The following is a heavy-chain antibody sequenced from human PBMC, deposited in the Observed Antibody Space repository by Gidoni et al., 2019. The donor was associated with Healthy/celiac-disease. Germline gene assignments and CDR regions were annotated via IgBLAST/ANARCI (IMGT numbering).Heavy chain of an antibody. D-gene: IGHD3-10*01. J-gene: IGHJ4*02. CDR1: VGSFRGYY. Sequence: QVQLQQWGAGLLQPSETLSLTCAVYVGSFRGYYWSWIRQPPGKGLYWLGEINHSGSTNYNPSLKSRVTIAVDTSKIQFSLKLSSVTAADTAGDYCARVLIWFRASRYFDYWCQGTLVTGAS. V-gene: IGHV4-34*01. CDR2: INHSGST. CDR3: ARVLIWFRASRYFDY.